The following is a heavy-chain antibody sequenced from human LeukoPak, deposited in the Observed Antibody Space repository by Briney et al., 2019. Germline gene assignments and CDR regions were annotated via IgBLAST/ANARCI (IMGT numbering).Heavy chain of an antibody. CDR3: ARETSSSVTNFDS. V-gene: IGHV1-46*01. Sequence: ASVKVSCKASGYTFTSYYMHWVRQAPGQGREWMGIINPSGGSTSYAQKFQGRVTMTRDTSISTAYMELSRLRSDDTAVYYCARETSSSVTNFDSWGQGTLVNVSS. CDR2: INPSGGST. D-gene: IGHD6-6*01. CDR1: GYTFTSYY. J-gene: IGHJ4*02.